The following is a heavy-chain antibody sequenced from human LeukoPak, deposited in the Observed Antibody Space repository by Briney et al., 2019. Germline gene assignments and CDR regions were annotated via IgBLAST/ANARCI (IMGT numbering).Heavy chain of an antibody. J-gene: IGHJ3*02. Sequence: GGSLRLSCAASGFTFDDYAMHWVRQAPGKGLEWVSGISWNSGSIGYADSVKGRFTISRDNAKNSLYLQMNSLRAEDTALYYCAKEYPHSSGYYYDSSGYSQPFDIWGQGTMVTVSS. D-gene: IGHD3-22*01. CDR3: AKEYPHSSGYYYDSSGYSQPFDI. V-gene: IGHV3-9*01. CDR2: ISWNSGSI. CDR1: GFTFDDYA.